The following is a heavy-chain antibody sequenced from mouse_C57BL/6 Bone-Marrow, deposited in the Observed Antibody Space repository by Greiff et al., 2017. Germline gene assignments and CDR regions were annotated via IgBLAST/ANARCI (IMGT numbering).Heavy chain of an antibody. Sequence: QVQLQQSGSELRSPGSSVKLSCKDFDSEVFPIAYMSWVRQKPGHGFEWIGGILPSIGRTIYGEKFEDKATLDADTLSNTAYLELNSLTSEDSAIYYCARNYYYGSSYVAWFAYWGQGTLVTVSA. CDR3: ARNYYYGSSYVAWFAY. D-gene: IGHD1-1*01. J-gene: IGHJ3*01. V-gene: IGHV15-2*01. CDR2: ILPSIGRT. CDR1: DSEVFPIAY.